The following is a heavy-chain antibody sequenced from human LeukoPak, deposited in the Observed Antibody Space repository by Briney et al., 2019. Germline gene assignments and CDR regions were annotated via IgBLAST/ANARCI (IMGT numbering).Heavy chain of an antibody. Sequence: GKXLEXXGEINHSGSTNYNPSLKSRVTISVDTSKNQFSLKLSSVTAADTAVYYCATARAGAAFRWFDPWGQGTLVTVSS. CDR2: INHSGST. CDR3: ATARAGAAFRWFDP. D-gene: IGHD6-19*01. J-gene: IGHJ5*02. V-gene: IGHV4-34*01.